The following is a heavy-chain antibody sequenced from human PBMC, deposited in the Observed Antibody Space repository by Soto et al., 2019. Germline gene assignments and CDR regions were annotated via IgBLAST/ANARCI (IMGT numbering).Heavy chain of an antibody. V-gene: IGHV4-59*04. CDR3: VREDDGGDRDYYGLDV. Sequence: PSETLSLTCTVSGGSISSYYWSWIRQPPGKGLEWIGYIYYSGSVYYNPSLQSRLSMSVDTSKNLFSLKLASVTAADTAVYFCVREDDGGDRDYYGLDVWGQGTTVTVSS. D-gene: IGHD2-21*02. CDR1: GGSISSYY. J-gene: IGHJ6*02. CDR2: IYYSGSV.